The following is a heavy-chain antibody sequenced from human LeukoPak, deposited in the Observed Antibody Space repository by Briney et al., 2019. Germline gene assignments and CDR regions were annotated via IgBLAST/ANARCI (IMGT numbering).Heavy chain of an antibody. D-gene: IGHD3-10*01. CDR2: ICSGKRYI. V-gene: IGHV3-21*05. J-gene: IGHJ4*02. Sequence: PGGYLRLSCTASRFTFTSYSMKWLREAPGKRMAWVSYICSGKRYIYYAGSVTGRFSISRDNAKNSLYLQMNSLRAEDTAVYYCAKRLFGVVGGFDYWGQGTLVTVSS. CDR3: AKRLFGVVGGFDY. CDR1: RFTFTSYS.